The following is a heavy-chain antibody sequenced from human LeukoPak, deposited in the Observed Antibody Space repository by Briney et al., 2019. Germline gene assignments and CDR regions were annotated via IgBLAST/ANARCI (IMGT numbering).Heavy chain of an antibody. J-gene: IGHJ4*02. V-gene: IGHV6-1*01. D-gene: IGHD1-26*01. CDR3: ARAPIVGATHIDY. Sequence: SQTLSLTCAISGDSVSRNSAAWNWLRQSPARGLEWLGRTYYKSKWYNDYAVSVKSRITINPDTSKNQFSLQLKSVTPEDTAVYYCARAPIVGATHIDYWGQGTLVTVSS. CDR1: GDSVSRNSAA. CDR2: TYYKSKWYN.